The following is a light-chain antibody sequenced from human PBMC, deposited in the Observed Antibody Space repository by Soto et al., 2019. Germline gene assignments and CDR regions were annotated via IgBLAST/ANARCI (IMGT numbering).Light chain of an antibody. CDR3: QQDDSSPRT. CDR2: GAS. CDR1: QSVSSRS. Sequence: IVLTQSLGTLSLSPGERATLSCRASQSVSSRSLAWYQQKPGQAPRLLISGASSRAADIPDRFSGSGSGTDFTLTINRLEPEDFAVYYCQQDDSSPRTFGQGTKVDIK. J-gene: IGKJ1*01. V-gene: IGKV3-20*01.